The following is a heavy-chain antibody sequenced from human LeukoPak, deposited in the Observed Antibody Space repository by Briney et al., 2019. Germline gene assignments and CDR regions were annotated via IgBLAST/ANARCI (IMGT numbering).Heavy chain of an antibody. D-gene: IGHD5-24*01. J-gene: IGHJ6*02. V-gene: IGHV4-59*08. CDR3: ARLRAWDGYNYAVDV. CDR2: IYYSGTT. CDR1: GGSMSSYY. Sequence: SETLSLTCTVSGGSMSSYYWGWIRQPPEKGLEYIGYIYYSGTTNYNPSLKSRVTMSVDTSKNQFSLNLNSMTAADTAVYYCARLRAWDGYNYAVDVWGQGTTVTVSS.